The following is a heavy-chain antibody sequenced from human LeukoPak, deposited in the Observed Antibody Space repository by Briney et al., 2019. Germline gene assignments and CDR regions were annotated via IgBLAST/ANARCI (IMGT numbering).Heavy chain of an antibody. J-gene: IGHJ4*02. Sequence: ASVNVSCKASGYTFTGYPIHWLRQAPGRGLEGLGWINPNSGVTKYAQQFQGRVSIHRDTSITTAYMELSRLRSDDTAVYYCAASGEDYFDYWGQGTLVTVSS. CDR3: AASGEDYFDY. CDR2: INPNSGVT. V-gene: IGHV1-2*02. D-gene: IGHD3-3*01. CDR1: GYTFTGYP.